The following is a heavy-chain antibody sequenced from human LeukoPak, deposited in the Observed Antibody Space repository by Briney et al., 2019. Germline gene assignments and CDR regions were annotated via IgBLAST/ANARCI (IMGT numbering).Heavy chain of an antibody. J-gene: IGHJ6*02. CDR2: ISTSGRTT. CDR3: ARDRTMVRGLANYFYGMDV. V-gene: IGHV3-48*03. D-gene: IGHD3-10*01. Sequence: GGSLRLSCAASGFSFSSDELNWVRQAQGKGLEWLSYISTSGRTTYYADSVKGRFTISRDNAKNSLYLQMSSLRAEDTAVYYCARDRTMVRGLANYFYGMDVWGQGTTVIVSS. CDR1: GFSFSSDE.